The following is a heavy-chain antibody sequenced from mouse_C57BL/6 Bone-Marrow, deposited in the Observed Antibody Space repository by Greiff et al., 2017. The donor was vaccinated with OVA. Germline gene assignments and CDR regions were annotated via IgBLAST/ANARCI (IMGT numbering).Heavy chain of an antibody. Sequence: VQLKESGGGLVKPGGSLKLSCAASGFTFSDYGMHWVRQAPEKGLEWVAYISSGSSTIYYADTVKGRFTISRDNAKNTLFLQMTSLRSEDTAMYYCARPYYYGSSYSWYFDVWGTGTTVTVSS. CDR3: ARPYYYGSSYSWYFDV. CDR1: GFTFSDYG. V-gene: IGHV5-17*01. J-gene: IGHJ1*03. CDR2: ISSGSSTI. D-gene: IGHD1-1*01.